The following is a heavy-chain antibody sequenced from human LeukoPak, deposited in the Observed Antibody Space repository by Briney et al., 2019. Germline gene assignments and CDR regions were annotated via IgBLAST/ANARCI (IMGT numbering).Heavy chain of an antibody. CDR3: AKRGPKVTTRSFDY. V-gene: IGHV3-74*01. Sequence: GGSLRLSCAASGFIFSSRWMHWVRQAPGKELVWVTYIRSDGSGTTYADSVKGRFTVSRDNAKNTLYLQMNSLRAEDTAVYYCAKRGPKVTTRSFDYWGQGTLVTVSS. CDR2: IRSDGSGT. D-gene: IGHD5-12*01. CDR1: GFIFSSRW. J-gene: IGHJ4*02.